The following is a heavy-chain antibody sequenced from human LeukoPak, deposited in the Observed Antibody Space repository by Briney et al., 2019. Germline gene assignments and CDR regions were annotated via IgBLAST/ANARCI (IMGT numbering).Heavy chain of an antibody. D-gene: IGHD6-13*01. Sequence: PGGPLTLFCVACGFIFNTYGMNGPRQATGKGLKWVTSISSIGTSKYSAGSLKGRFTISRDNARNSLYLQMNSLAAEDTAVYCSAGGTSTTWDGEADYWGQGTLVTVSS. CDR1: GFIFNTYG. J-gene: IGHJ4*02. CDR3: AGGTSTTWDGEADY. V-gene: IGHV3-21*01. CDR2: ISSIGTSK.